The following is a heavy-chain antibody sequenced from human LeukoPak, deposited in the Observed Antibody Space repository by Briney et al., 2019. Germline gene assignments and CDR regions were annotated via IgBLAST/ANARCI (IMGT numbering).Heavy chain of an antibody. Sequence: GGSLRLSCAASGFTFSSNNMNWVRQAPGKGLEWVSFISGSSTYIYYADSVKGRFTISRDNAKNSLYLQMNSLRAEDTAVYYCAKEDIGSYAADWGQGTPVTVSS. CDR2: ISGSSTYI. V-gene: IGHV3-21*01. CDR3: AKEDIGSYAAD. CDR1: GFTFSSNN. J-gene: IGHJ4*02. D-gene: IGHD1-26*01.